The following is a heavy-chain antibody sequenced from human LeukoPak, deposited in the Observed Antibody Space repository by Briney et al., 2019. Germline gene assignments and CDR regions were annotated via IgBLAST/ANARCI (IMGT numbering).Heavy chain of an antibody. CDR1: GFSVTSKY. CDR3: VTETWND. J-gene: IGHJ4*02. Sequence: GGSLRLSCAASGFSVTSKYMTWVRQAPGKGLEWVSAFFRDGVTSYADSVKGRFTISRDISTNTVYFQMNSLRPDDTAMYYCVTETWNDWGQGTLVTVSS. D-gene: IGHD1-1*01. V-gene: IGHV3-53*01. CDR2: FFRDGVT.